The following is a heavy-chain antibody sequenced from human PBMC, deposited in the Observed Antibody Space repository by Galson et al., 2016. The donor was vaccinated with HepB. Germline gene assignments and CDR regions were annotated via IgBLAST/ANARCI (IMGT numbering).Heavy chain of an antibody. CDR3: AKMKGMQFESYAMDI. CDR1: GFNTFSRFA. CDR2: ITNGGAS. V-gene: IGHV3-23*01. Sequence: SLRLSCAASGFNTFSRFAMSWVRQAPGKGLEWVSGITNGGASYFANSVKGRFTISRDNSKNTLYLQMNGLRPEDAALYYCAKMKGMQFESYAMDIWDQGTTVTVSS. J-gene: IGHJ6*02. D-gene: IGHD3-10*01.